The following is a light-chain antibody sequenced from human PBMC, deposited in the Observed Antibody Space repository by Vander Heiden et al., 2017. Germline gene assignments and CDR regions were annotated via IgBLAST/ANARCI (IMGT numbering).Light chain of an antibody. CDR3: QAWDSSTAGWV. CDR2: QDS. J-gene: IGLJ3*02. Sequence: SYELTQPPSVSVSPGQTASITCSGDKLGDKYACWYQQKPGQSPVLVIYQDSKRPSGIPERFSGSNSGNTATLTISGTQAMDAADYYCQAWDSSTAGWVFGGGTKLTVL. CDR1: KLGDKY. V-gene: IGLV3-1*01.